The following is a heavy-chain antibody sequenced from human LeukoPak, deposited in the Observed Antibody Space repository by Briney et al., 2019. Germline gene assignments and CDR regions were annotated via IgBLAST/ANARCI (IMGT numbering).Heavy chain of an antibody. CDR2: IWYDGSNK. Sequence: QSGGSLRLSCAASGFTFSSYGMHWVRQAPGKGLEWVAVIWYDGSNKYYADSVKGRFTISRDNSKNTLYLQMNSLRAEDTAVYYCAKEAEQQLFREGVDYWGQGTLVTVSS. CDR1: GFTFSSYG. D-gene: IGHD6-13*01. CDR3: AKEAEQQLFREGVDY. J-gene: IGHJ4*02. V-gene: IGHV3-33*06.